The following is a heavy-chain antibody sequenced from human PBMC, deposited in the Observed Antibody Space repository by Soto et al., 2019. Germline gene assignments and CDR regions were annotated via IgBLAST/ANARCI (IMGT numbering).Heavy chain of an antibody. J-gene: IGHJ5*02. Sequence: SETLSLTCTVSGGSISSGGYYWSWIRQHPGKGLEWIGYIYYSGSTYYNPSLKSRVTISVDTSKNQLSLKLSSVTAAETAVYYCARDLSDYSSRSPHNWFDPWGQGTMVTVSS. CDR3: ARDLSDYSSRSPHNWFDP. CDR1: GGSISSGGYY. V-gene: IGHV4-31*03. CDR2: IYYSGST. D-gene: IGHD6-13*01.